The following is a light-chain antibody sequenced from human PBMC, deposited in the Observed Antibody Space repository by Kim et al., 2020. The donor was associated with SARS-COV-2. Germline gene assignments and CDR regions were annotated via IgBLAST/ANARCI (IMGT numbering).Light chain of an antibody. CDR1: QTINNK. CDR3: QQSNDWPPLT. CDR2: DAT. Sequence: PGQRATLSCRASQTINNKLVWYQHKPGQAPRLLIYDATARATGVPARFIGSGSETDFTLTISSLQSEDFAVYYCQQSNDWPPLTFGQGTKVDIK. V-gene: IGKV3-15*01. J-gene: IGKJ1*01.